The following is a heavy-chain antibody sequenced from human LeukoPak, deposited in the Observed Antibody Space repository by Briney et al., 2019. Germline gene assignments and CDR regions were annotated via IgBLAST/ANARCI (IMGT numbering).Heavy chain of an antibody. D-gene: IGHD2-21*01. CDR1: GYTLTELS. CDR2: FDPEDGET. CDR3: AKGYCGGDCYPESYYFDY. V-gene: IGHV1-24*01. Sequence: GASVKVSCKVSGYTLTELSMHWVRQAPGKGLEWMGGFDPEDGETIYAQKFQGRVTMTEDTSTDTAYMELSSLRAEDTAVYYCAKGYCGGDCYPESYYFDYWGQGTLVTVSS. J-gene: IGHJ4*02.